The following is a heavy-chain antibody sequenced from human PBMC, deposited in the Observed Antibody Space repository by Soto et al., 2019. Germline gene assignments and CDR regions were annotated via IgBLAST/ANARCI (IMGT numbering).Heavy chain of an antibody. CDR3: ARVHCSAGTCLDGLDF. D-gene: IGHD2-15*01. J-gene: IGHJ6*02. CDR2: IYYRSKWFH. V-gene: IGHV6-1*01. Sequence: PSRTLSLTCVISGDSVSSNGACWNWIRQSPSRGLQWLGRIYYRSKWFHDYAASVESRMAINPDTSRNQFSLQLNYVTPEDTAVYYCARVHCSAGTCLDGLDFWGQGTTVTVYS. CDR1: GDSVSSNGAC.